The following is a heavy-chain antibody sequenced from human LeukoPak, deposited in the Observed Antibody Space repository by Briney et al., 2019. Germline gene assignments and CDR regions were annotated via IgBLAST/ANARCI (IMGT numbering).Heavy chain of an antibody. Sequence: GGSLRLSCAASGFTFSSYGMSWVRQAPGKGLEWVSGISGSGGSTYYVDSVKGRFTISRDKSKNTLYLQMNSLRAEDTAVYYCAKQYSSTWYVFDSWGQGTLVTVSS. V-gene: IGHV3-23*01. J-gene: IGHJ4*02. CDR3: AKQYSSTWYVFDS. D-gene: IGHD6-13*01. CDR1: GFTFSSYG. CDR2: ISGSGGST.